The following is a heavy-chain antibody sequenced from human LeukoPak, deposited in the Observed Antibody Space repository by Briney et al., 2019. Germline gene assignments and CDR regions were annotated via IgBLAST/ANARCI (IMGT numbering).Heavy chain of an antibody. CDR2: IGTYDGHT. D-gene: IGHD3-22*01. J-gene: IGHJ4*02. CDR1: GYSFTDYI. CDR3: ARLMDNNYDGSAFDY. Sequence: ASVKVSCMTSGYSFTDYIIAWVRQAPGQGLEWLGWIGTYDGHTSYAQKVQGRVTMTTDTSATTAYLELRSLTSDDTALYYCARLMDNNYDGSAFDYWGQGTLVTVSS. V-gene: IGHV1-18*01.